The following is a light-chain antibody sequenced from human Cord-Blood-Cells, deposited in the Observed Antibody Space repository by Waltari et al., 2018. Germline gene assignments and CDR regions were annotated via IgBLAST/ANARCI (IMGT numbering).Light chain of an antibody. CDR1: QSVSSY. Sequence: ETALTQSPATLSLSPGERAPLSCRASQSVSSYLAWYQQKPGPAPRLLIYDASNRATGIPARFSGSGSGTDFTLTISSLEPEDFAVYYCQQRRNWPLTFGGGTKVEIK. V-gene: IGKV3-11*01. CDR3: QQRRNWPLT. CDR2: DAS. J-gene: IGKJ4*01.